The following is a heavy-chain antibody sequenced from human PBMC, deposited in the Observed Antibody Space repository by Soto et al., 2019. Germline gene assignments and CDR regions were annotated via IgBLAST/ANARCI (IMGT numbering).Heavy chain of an antibody. J-gene: IGHJ4*02. CDR1: GFSLANFP. V-gene: IGHV3-48*02. D-gene: IGHD6-19*01. Sequence: GGSLRLSCVGSGFSLANFPMNWVRQTPGKGLEWISYISPRGDNIYYTESVKGRFTISGDNARNSLYLQMNSLRDEDAALYYCAKGPHTNIGWPYYFDSWGPGVPVTVYS. CDR3: AKGPHTNIGWPYYFDS. CDR2: ISPRGDNI.